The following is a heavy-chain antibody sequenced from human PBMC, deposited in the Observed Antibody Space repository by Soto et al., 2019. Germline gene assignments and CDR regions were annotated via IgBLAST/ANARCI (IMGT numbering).Heavy chain of an antibody. V-gene: IGHV3-30*18. CDR2: ISYDGSNK. CDR1: GFTFSSYG. CDR3: AKSSLRFLEWLLFVGMDV. J-gene: IGHJ6*02. D-gene: IGHD3-3*01. Sequence: GSLRLSGAAPGFTFSSYGMHWVRQAPGKGLEWVAVISYDGSNKYYADSVKGRFTISRDNSKNTLYLQMNSLRAEDTAVYYCAKSSLRFLEWLLFVGMDVWGQGTTVTVSS.